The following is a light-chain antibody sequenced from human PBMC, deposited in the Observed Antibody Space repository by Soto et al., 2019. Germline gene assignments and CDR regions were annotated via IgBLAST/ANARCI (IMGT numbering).Light chain of an antibody. Sequence: DIQMTQSPSTLSASVGDRVTITCRASQSISVWLAWYQQKAGKAPNLLIFDASNLEGGVPSRFSGNGSGTEFTLTITGLQADDFATYFCQQYNSYSRTFGQGTKVDIK. CDR1: QSISVW. J-gene: IGKJ1*01. CDR2: DAS. V-gene: IGKV1-5*01. CDR3: QQYNSYSRT.